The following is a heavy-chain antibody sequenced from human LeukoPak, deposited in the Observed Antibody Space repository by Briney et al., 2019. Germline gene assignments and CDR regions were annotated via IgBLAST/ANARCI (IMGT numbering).Heavy chain of an antibody. J-gene: IGHJ6*02. V-gene: IGHV4-30-2*01. CDR1: GGSISSGGYS. CDR2: IYHSGST. CDR3: ARGPAVTTKLNYYYYGMDV. Sequence: PSQTLSLTCAVSGGSISSGGYSWSWIRQPPGKGLEWIGYIYHSGSTYYNPSLKSRVTISVDRSKNQFFLKLSSVTAADTAVYYCARGPAVTTKLNYYYYGMDVWGQGTTVTVSS. D-gene: IGHD4-17*01.